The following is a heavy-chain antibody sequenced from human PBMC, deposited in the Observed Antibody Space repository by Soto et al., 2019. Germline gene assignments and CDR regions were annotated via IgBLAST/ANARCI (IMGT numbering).Heavy chain of an antibody. CDR3: ARQVGYCSSTSCPPKPNYYYYYMDV. Sequence: SETLSLTCTVSGGSISSYYWSWIRQPPGEGLEWIGYIYYSGSTNYNPSLKSRVTISVDTSKNQFSLKLSSVTAADTAVYYCARQVGYCSSTSCPPKPNYYYYYMDVWGKGTTVTVSS. V-gene: IGHV4-59*08. CDR2: IYYSGST. J-gene: IGHJ6*03. D-gene: IGHD2-2*01. CDR1: GGSISSYY.